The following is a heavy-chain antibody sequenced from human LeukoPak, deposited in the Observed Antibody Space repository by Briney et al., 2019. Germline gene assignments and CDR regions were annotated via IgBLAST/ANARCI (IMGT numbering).Heavy chain of an antibody. CDR2: ISDSGGAT. CDR1: GFTFSSYA. Sequence: GGSLRLSCAASGFTFSSYAMSWVRQAPGKGLEWVPGISDSGGATYYADSVKGRFTISRDNSKNTLYLQMNSLRPEDTAVYYCAKGRYSSGWYDYWGQGTLVTVSS. J-gene: IGHJ4*02. CDR3: AKGRYSSGWYDY. D-gene: IGHD6-19*01. V-gene: IGHV3-23*01.